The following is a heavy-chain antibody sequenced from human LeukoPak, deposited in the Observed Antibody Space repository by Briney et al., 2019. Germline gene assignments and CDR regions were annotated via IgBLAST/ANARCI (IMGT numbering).Heavy chain of an antibody. J-gene: IGHJ4*02. CDR1: GFTFSSYA. D-gene: IGHD3-22*01. V-gene: IGHV3-30*04. Sequence: GGSLRLPCAASGFTFSSYAMHWVRQAPGKGLEWVAVISYDGSNKYYADSVKGRFTISRDNSKNTLYLQMNSLRAEDTAVYYCARGLYYYDSSGYYEYYFDYWGQGTLVTVSS. CDR3: ARGLYYYDSSGYYEYYFDY. CDR2: ISYDGSNK.